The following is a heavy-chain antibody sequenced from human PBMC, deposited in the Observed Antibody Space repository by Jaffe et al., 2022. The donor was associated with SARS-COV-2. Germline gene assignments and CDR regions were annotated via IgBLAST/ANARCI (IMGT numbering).Heavy chain of an antibody. V-gene: IGHV4-31*03. D-gene: IGHD6-19*01. J-gene: IGHJ4*02. CDR2: IYYSGST. CDR3: ARNFRRNRIAVAGTSDWFDY. Sequence: QVQLQESGPGLVKPSQTLSLTCTVSGGSISSGGYYWSWIRQHPGKGLEWIGYIYYSGSTYYNPSLKSRVTISVDTSKNQFSLKLSSVTAADTAVYYCARNFRRNRIAVAGTSDWFDYWGQGTLVTVSS. CDR1: GGSISSGGYY.